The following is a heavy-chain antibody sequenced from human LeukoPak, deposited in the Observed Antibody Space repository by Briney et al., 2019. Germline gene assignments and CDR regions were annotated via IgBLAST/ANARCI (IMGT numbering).Heavy chain of an antibody. D-gene: IGHD4-17*01. V-gene: IGHV3-23*01. CDR3: AKAYGDYGFDY. J-gene: IGHJ4*02. CDR1: GFTFNRHA. CDR2: ISGSGDSA. Sequence: GGSLRLSCAASGFTFNRHAMSWVRQAPGKGLEWVSAISGSGDSAYYADSVKGRFTISRDNSKHTLYLQMNSLRAEDTALYYCAKAYGDYGFDYWGQGTLVTVSS.